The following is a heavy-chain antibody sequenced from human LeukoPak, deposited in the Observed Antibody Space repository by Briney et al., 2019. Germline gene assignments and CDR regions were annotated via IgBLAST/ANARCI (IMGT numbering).Heavy chain of an antibody. D-gene: IGHD3-10*01. CDR2: ISAHSGDT. CDR3: ARDREVRGVNTNYYYYYMDV. CDR1: GYTFTSYG. V-gene: IGHV1-18*01. Sequence: ASVKVSCKASGYTFTSYGISWVRQAPGQGLEWMGWISAHSGDTKYAEKLQGGVTMTTDTSTSTADMELRSLRSDDTTVYYCARDREVRGVNTNYYYYYMDVWGKGTTVTVSS. J-gene: IGHJ6*03.